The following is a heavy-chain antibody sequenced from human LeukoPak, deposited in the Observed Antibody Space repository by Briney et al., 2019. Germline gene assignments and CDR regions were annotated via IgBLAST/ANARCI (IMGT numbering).Heavy chain of an antibody. J-gene: IGHJ5*02. CDR1: GGSISSYY. CDR2: IYTSGST. V-gene: IGHV4-4*07. Sequence: SETLSLTCTVSGGSISSYYWSWIRQPAGKGLEWIGRIYTSGSTNYNPSLKSRVTMSVDTSKNQFSLKLSSVTAADTAVYYCARARDSSGWYLSGRYWFDPWGQGTLVTVSS. D-gene: IGHD6-19*01. CDR3: ARARDSSGWYLSGRYWFDP.